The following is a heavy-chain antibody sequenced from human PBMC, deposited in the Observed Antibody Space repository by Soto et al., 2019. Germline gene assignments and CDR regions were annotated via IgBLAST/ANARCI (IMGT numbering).Heavy chain of an antibody. V-gene: IGHV3-30*18. D-gene: IGHD2-15*01. CDR1: GFTFSSYG. CDR3: AKSHCSGSSCYWCFDI. J-gene: IGHJ3*02. Sequence: QMQLVESGGGVVQPGRSLRLSCAASGFTFSSYGMHWVRQAPGKGLEWVAVISYDGSNKYYADSVKGRFTISRDNSKNTLYLQMNSLRAEDTAVYYCAKSHCSGSSCYWCFDIWGQGTMVTVSS. CDR2: ISYDGSNK.